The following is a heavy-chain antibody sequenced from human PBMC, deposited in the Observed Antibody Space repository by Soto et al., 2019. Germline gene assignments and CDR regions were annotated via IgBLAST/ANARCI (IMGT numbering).Heavy chain of an antibody. CDR2: INHSGST. D-gene: IGHD2-2*02. V-gene: IGHV4-34*01. CDR3: ARYTTSPLWYFDL. CDR1: GGYFGGHY. Sequence: QVQLQQWGAGLLKPSETLSLTCVVYGGYFGGHYWTWFRQPPGLGLEWIGEINHSGSTNYNPSLKSRITKSIDPSQNHFSRKLSSVSAAATAVYYCARYTTSPLWYFDLWGRGTMVSVSS. J-gene: IGHJ2*01.